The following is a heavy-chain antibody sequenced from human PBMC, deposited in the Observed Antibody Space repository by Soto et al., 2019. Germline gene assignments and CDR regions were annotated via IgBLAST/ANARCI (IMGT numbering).Heavy chain of an antibody. CDR2: ISGSGGST. Sequence: GGSLRLSCVASGFTFSSYAMSWVRQAPGKGLEWVSAISGSGGSTYYADSVKGRFTISRDNSKNTLYLQMNSLRAEDTAVYYCATDTYYDILTGYSLFDYWGQGTLVTVSS. J-gene: IGHJ4*02. V-gene: IGHV3-23*01. CDR1: GFTFSSYA. CDR3: ATDTYYDILTGYSLFDY. D-gene: IGHD3-9*01.